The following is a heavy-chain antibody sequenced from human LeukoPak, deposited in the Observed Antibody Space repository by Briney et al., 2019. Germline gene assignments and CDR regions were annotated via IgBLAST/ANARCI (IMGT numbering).Heavy chain of an antibody. CDR2: ISSSGTYI. CDR3: AKDRHGDNYFDY. Sequence: GGSLRLSCAASGFTFSSYNMNWVRQAAGKGLEWVSSISSSGTYIYYADSVKGRFTISRDNSKNTLYLQMNSLRAEDTAVYYCAKDRHGDNYFDYWGQGTQVTVSS. CDR1: GFTFSSYN. J-gene: IGHJ4*02. D-gene: IGHD4-17*01. V-gene: IGHV3-21*01.